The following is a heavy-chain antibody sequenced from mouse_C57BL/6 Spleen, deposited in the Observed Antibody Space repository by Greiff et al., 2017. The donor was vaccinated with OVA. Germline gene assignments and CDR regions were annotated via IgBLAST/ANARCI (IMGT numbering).Heavy chain of an antibody. CDR2: IYPRSGNT. V-gene: IGHV1-81*01. J-gene: IGHJ4*01. CDR3: ARGDDGYYGYAMDY. CDR1: GYTFTSYG. D-gene: IGHD2-3*01. Sequence: VKLQESGAELARPGASVKLSCKASGYTFTSYGISWVKQRTGQGLEWIGEIYPRSGNTYYNEKFKGKATLTADKSSSTAYMELRSLTSEDSAVYFCARGDDGYYGYAMDYWGQGTSVTVSS.